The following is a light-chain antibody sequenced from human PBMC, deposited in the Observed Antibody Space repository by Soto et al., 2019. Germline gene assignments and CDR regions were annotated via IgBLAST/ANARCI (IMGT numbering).Light chain of an antibody. CDR3: QQRSNWPPT. J-gene: IGKJ3*01. CDR2: GAS. V-gene: IGKV3D-20*02. CDR1: QSVSSSY. Sequence: EIVLTQSPGTLSLSPGERATLSCRASQSVSSSYLAWYQQKPGQAPRLLIYGASSRATGIPDRFSGSGSGTDFTLTISSLEPEDFAVYYCQQRSNWPPTFGPGTKVDIK.